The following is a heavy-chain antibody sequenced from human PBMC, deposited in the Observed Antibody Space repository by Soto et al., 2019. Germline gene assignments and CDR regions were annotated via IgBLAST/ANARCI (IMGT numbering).Heavy chain of an antibody. V-gene: IGHV4-31*03. CDR2: LYPSGTT. J-gene: IGHJ4*02. CDR1: GGSVSSDGSY. Sequence: SERLSRTCSVSGGSVSSDGSYRAWTRKHPGEALEWIGHLYPSGTTYYSPSLQSRLIIPGETFKNHSALRLSYFTAADTALSFCARLRRVHDRSGYYRPYLDYWGQGALVAVSS. CDR3: ARLRRVHDRSGYYRPYLDY. D-gene: IGHD3-22*01.